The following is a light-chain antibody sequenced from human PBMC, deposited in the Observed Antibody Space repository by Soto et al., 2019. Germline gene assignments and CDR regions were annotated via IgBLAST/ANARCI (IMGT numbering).Light chain of an antibody. J-gene: IGLJ2*01. Sequence: QSVLTQPASVSGSLGQSITFSCTGTSSDLGGSKYVSWYQQHPGKAPKLMLYEVNSRPSGVSGRFSGSKSGNTASLTISGLQAEDEADYYCSSFTSTNTPVVFGGGTKVTVL. CDR1: SSDLGGSKY. V-gene: IGLV2-14*01. CDR2: EVN. CDR3: SSFTSTNTPVV.